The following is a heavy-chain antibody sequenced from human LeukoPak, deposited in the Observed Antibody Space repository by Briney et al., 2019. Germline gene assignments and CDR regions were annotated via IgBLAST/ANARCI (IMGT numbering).Heavy chain of an antibody. V-gene: IGHV3-23*01. CDR3: ARDSWLLWFGEPANAFDI. J-gene: IGHJ3*02. D-gene: IGHD3-10*01. Sequence: GGSLRLSCAASGFTFSSYAMSWVRQAPGKGLEWVSAISGSGGSTYYADSVKGRFTISRDNSKNTLYLQMNSLRAEDTAVYYCARDSWLLWFGEPANAFDIWGQGTMVTVSS. CDR2: ISGSGGST. CDR1: GFTFSSYA.